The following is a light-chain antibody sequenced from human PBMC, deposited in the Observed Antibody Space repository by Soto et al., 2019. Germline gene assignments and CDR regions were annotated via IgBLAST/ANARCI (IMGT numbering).Light chain of an antibody. CDR1: NIGSKS. CDR3: QVGNSISGHFV. V-gene: IGLV3-21*02. J-gene: IGLJ1*01. CDR2: DDN. Sequence: SYELTQPPSVSVAPGQTARISCGGNNIGSKSVHWFQQKPGQAPVLVVYDDNDRPSGIPERFSGSNSGNTATLTISRVEAGDEADYYYQVGNSISGHFVFGTGTKLTVL.